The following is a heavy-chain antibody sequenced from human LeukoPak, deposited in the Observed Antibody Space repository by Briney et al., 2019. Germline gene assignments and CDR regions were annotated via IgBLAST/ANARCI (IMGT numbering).Heavy chain of an antibody. D-gene: IGHD1-26*01. CDR1: GFTFSSYW. V-gene: IGHV3-74*01. Sequence: GGSLRLSCAASGFTFSSYWMHWVRQAPGKGLVWVSRINTDGSSTSYADSVKGRFTISRDNAKNTLYLQMNSLRAEDTAVYYCTRDPELRGWELPGSEDYWGQGTLVTVSS. J-gene: IGHJ4*02. CDR2: INTDGSST. CDR3: TRDPELRGWELPGSEDY.